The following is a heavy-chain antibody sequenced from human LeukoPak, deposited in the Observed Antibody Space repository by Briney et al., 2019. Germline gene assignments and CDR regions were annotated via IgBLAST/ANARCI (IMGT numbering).Heavy chain of an antibody. CDR3: ARGGTTVVTNDAFDI. D-gene: IGHD4-23*01. J-gene: IGHJ3*02. CDR2: IIPIFGTT. V-gene: IGHV1-69*13. Sequence: SVTVSCKASGGTFSSHAISWVRQAPGQGLEWMGGIIPIFGTTNYAQKFQGRVTITADESTSTAYMELSSLRSEDTAVYYCARGGTTVVTNDAFDIWGQGTMVTVSS. CDR1: GGTFSSHA.